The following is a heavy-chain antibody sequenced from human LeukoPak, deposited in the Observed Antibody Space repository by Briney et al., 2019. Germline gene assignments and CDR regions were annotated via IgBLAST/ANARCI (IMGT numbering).Heavy chain of an antibody. D-gene: IGHD5-12*01. Sequence: SETLSLTCTVSGGSISSSSYYWRWIRQPPGKGLEWIGSICYSRSTYYNPSLMSRVTITVDTSKNQFSLKLSSVTAAYTAVYYCASSDSSGLFDYWGQGTLVTVSS. CDR3: ASSDSSGLFDY. CDR2: ICYSRST. CDR1: GGSISSSSYY. V-gene: IGHV4-39*01. J-gene: IGHJ4*02.